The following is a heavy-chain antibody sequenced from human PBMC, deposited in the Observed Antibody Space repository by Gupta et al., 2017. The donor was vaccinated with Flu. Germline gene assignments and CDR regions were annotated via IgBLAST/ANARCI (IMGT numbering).Heavy chain of an antibody. V-gene: IGHV3-23*01. CDR1: GFTFNRYA. D-gene: IGHD4-17*01. CDR3: AREVWTSVTPYYYYGMDV. CDR2: INNSGGST. Sequence: EVQLLESGGGLVQPGGSLRLSCAASGFTFNRYAMTWVRQFPGKGLEWVSGINNSGGSTYYSDSVKGRFTISRENYKNTVYLQMNSLRAEDTAVYYCAREVWTSVTPYYYYGMDVWGQGTTVTVS. J-gene: IGHJ6*02.